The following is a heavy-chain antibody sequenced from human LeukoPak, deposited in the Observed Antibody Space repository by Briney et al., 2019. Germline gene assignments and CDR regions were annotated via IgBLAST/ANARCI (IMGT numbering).Heavy chain of an antibody. D-gene: IGHD3-22*01. J-gene: IGHJ3*02. CDR3: AREAYYSDTSGPNAFHI. Sequence: SETLSLTCTVSGGSISSGYYYWSWIRQPAGRELQWIGRIFTSGSTNYNPSLKSRVTISLDTSKNHFSLNLNSVTAADTAVYYCAREAYYSDTSGPNAFHIWGQGTMVTVSS. CDR2: IFTSGST. V-gene: IGHV4-61*02. CDR1: GGSISSGYYY.